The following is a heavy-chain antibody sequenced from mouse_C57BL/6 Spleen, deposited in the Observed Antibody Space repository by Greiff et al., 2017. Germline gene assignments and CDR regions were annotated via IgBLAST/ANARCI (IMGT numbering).Heavy chain of an antibody. D-gene: IGHD3-3*01. CDR3: ARRGGRGDYFDY. V-gene: IGHV2-2*01. CDR2: IWSGGST. CDR1: GFSLTSYG. J-gene: IGHJ2*01. Sequence: QVQLKESGPGLVQPSQSLSITCTVSGFSLTSYGVHWVRQSPGKGLEWMGVIWSGGSTDYNAAFISRLSISKDNPKSQVFFKMNSLQADDTAIYYCARRGGRGDYFDYWGQGTTLTVSS.